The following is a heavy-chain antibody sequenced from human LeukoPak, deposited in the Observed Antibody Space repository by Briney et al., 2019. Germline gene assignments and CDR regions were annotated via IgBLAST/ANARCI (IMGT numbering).Heavy chain of an antibody. Sequence: GGSLRLSCAASGFTFSSYWMTWVRQLPGKGLEWVANMNQDGNERNYADSVKGRFTISRDNAENSLFLQMNSLRVQDTAVYYCARDPLDISRWTNAFDIWGQGTMVSVSP. J-gene: IGHJ3*02. CDR3: ARDPLDISRWTNAFDI. CDR1: GFTFSSYW. V-gene: IGHV3-7*01. D-gene: IGHD2-2*03. CDR2: MNQDGNER.